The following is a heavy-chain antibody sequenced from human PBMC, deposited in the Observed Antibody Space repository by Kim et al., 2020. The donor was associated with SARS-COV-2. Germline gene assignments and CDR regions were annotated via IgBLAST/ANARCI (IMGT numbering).Heavy chain of an antibody. D-gene: IGHD3-10*01. CDR1: GGSIRNNYYY. CDR2: IYYSGTT. J-gene: IGHJ6*01. V-gene: IGHV4-31*03. Sequence: SETLSLTCTVSGGSIRNNYYYWSWIRQHPGKGLEWIGYIYYSGTTYYNPSLKSRVIVSLDTSKNQFSLNLSSVTAADTAVYYCVRDGSPMVPPNGMDVWG. CDR3: VRDGSPMVPPNGMDV.